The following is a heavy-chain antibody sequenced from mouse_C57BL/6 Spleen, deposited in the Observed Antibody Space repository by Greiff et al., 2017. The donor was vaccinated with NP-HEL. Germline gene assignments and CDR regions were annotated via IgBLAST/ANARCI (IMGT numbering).Heavy chain of an antibody. CDR3: TKGDYAALAY. D-gene: IGHD2-4*01. Sequence: QVQLQQSGAELVRPGASVTLSCKASGYTFTDYEMHWVKQTPVHGLEWIGAIDPGTGGTAYNQKFKGKAILTADKSSSTAYMVLRSLTSEDSAVYYCTKGDYAALAYWGQGTLVTVSA. CDR1: GYTFTDYE. V-gene: IGHV1-15*01. CDR2: IDPGTGGT. J-gene: IGHJ3*01.